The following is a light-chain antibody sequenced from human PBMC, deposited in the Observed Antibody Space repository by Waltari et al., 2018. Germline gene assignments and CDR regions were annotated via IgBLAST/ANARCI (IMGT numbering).Light chain of an antibody. J-gene: IGLJ3*02. V-gene: IGLV2-23*02. CDR3: CSYAGGATWV. CDR2: EVT. Sequence: QSALTQPASVSGSAGQSITISCPGTSHDVGSYNFVSWYQQNPGKAPRLLISEVTKRPSGVSSRFSGSKSGITAALTISGLQTEDEADYYCCSYAGGATWVFGGGTKLTVL. CDR1: SHDVGSYNF.